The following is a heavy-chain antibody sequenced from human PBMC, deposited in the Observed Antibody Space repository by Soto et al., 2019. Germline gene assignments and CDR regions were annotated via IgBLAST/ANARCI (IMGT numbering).Heavy chain of an antibody. J-gene: IGHJ4*02. CDR2: IYSGGST. CDR3: ARDYRVPTAMPNF. V-gene: IGHV3-66*01. CDR1: GFIVSSNY. D-gene: IGHD5-18*01. Sequence: EVQLVESGGSLVQPGGSLRLSCAASGFIVSSNYMSWVRQAPGKGLEWVSVIYSGGSTYYADSVKGRFTISRDISKNTLYLQMNSLRAEDTAVYYCARDYRVPTAMPNFWGQGTLVTVSS.